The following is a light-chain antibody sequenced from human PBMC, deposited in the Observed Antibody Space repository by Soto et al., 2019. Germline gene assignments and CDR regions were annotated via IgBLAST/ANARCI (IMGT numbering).Light chain of an antibody. CDR1: SSDVGGYDY. V-gene: IGLV2-8*01. Sequence: QSVLTQPPSASGSPGQSVTISCTGTSSDVGGYDYVSWYQQSPGKAPKLLIYEVAKRPSGVPYRFSGSKSGNTASLTVSELQAEDEGDYYCSSYAGDNNYVVFGGGTKLTVL. CDR3: SSYAGDNNYVV. J-gene: IGLJ2*01. CDR2: EVA.